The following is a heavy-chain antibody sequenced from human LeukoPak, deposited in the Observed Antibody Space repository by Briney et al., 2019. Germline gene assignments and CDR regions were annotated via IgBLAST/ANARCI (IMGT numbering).Heavy chain of an antibody. J-gene: IGHJ4*02. D-gene: IGHD6-19*01. CDR2: FDPEDGET. CDR3: ATGYSSGWQTQFFDY. CDR1: GYTLTELS. V-gene: IGHV1-24*01. Sequence: ASVKVSXKVSGYTLTELSMHWVRQAPGKGLEWMGGFDPEDGETIYAQKFQGRVTMTEDTSTDTAYMGLSSLRSEDTAVYYCATGYSSGWQTQFFDYWGQGTLVTVSS.